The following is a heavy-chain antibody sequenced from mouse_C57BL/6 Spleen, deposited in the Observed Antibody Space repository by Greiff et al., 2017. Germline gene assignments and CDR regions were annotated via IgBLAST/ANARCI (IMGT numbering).Heavy chain of an antibody. D-gene: IGHD1-1*01. CDR3: ATFDYYGDLDY. Sequence: EVQRVESGPGLVKPSQSLSLTCSVTGYSITSGYYWNWLRQFPGNKLEWMGYISYDGNNNYNPSLKNRISITRDTSKNQFFLKLNSVTTEDTATDYCATFDYYGDLDYWGQGTTLTVSS. CDR1: GYSITSGYY. CDR2: ISYDGNN. V-gene: IGHV3-6*01. J-gene: IGHJ2*01.